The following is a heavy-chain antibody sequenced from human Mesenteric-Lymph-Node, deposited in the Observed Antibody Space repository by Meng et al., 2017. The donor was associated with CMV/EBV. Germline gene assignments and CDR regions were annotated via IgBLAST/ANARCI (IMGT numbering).Heavy chain of an antibody. CDR1: GYTFASYG. V-gene: IGHV1-18*01. J-gene: IGHJ4*02. D-gene: IGHD4-17*01. CDR2: ISAYNGNT. Sequence: ASVKVSCKASGYTFASYGISWVRQAPGQGLEWMGWISAYNGNTNYAQKLQGRVTMTRDTSISTVYMELSSLRSEDTAVYYCARGNLRRVTTDYWGQGTLVTVSS. CDR3: ARGNLRRVTTDY.